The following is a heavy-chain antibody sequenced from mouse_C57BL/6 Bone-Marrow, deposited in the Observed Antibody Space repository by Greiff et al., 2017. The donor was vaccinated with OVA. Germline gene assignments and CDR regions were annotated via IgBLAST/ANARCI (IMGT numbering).Heavy chain of an antibody. CDR1: GFSLTSYG. J-gene: IGHJ4*01. CDR2: IWRGGST. V-gene: IGHV2-5*01. D-gene: IGHD2-4*01. CDR3: AMVYYDYLYAMDY. Sequence: QVQLQQSGPGLVQPSQSLSITCTVSGFSLTSYGVHWVRQSPGKGLEWLGVIWRGGSTDYNAAFMSRLSITKDNSKSQVFFKMNSLQADDTAIYYCAMVYYDYLYAMDYWGQGTSVTVSS.